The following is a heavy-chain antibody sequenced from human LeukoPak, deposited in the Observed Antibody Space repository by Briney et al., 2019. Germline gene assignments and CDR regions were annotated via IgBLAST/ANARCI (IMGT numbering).Heavy chain of an antibody. J-gene: IGHJ6*03. D-gene: IGHD2-21*01. CDR3: ARDRPLAYCGGDCVHYYYYYYMDV. Sequence: SETLSLTCTVSGGSISSYYWSWIRQPAGKGLEWIGRIYTSGSTNYNPSLKSRVTMSVDTSKNQFSLKLSSLPAADTAVYYCARDRPLAYCGGDCVHYYYYYYMDVWGKGTTVTVSS. V-gene: IGHV4-4*07. CDR1: GGSISSYY. CDR2: IYTSGST.